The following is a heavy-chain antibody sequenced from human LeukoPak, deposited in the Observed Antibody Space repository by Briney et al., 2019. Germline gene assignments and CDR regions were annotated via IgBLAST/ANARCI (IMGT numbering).Heavy chain of an antibody. CDR3: ARTIGSYSAFDI. CDR2: ISVYNGNT. V-gene: IGHV1-18*01. D-gene: IGHD1-26*01. J-gene: IGHJ3*02. CDR1: GYTFINYG. Sequence: ASVKVSCKASGYTFINYGISWVRQAPGQGLEWMGWISVYNGNTNYAQKLQGRVTMTTDTSTSTAYMELRSLRFDDTAVYYCARTIGSYSAFDIWGQGTMVTVSP.